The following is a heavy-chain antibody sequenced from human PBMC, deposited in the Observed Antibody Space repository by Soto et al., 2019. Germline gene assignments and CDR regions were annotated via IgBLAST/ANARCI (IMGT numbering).Heavy chain of an antibody. V-gene: IGHV2-5*02. D-gene: IGHD5-12*01. CDR2: IYWDDDK. Sequence: QITLKESGPTLVKPTQTLTLTCTFSGFSLSTSGVGVGWIRQPPGKALEWLALIYWDDDKRYSPSLKSRLTITKDTAKKQVDLTMTNMDPVDTATYYCAHRRGYSGYDAVGWFDHWGQGTLVTVSS. CDR3: AHRRGYSGYDAVGWFDH. CDR1: GFSLSTSGVG. J-gene: IGHJ5*02.